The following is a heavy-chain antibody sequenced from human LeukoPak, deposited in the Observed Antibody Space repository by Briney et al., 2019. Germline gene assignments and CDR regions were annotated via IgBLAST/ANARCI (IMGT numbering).Heavy chain of an antibody. CDR3: ARDQNELWFGELLPDY. V-gene: IGHV1-2*02. Sequence: ASVKVSCKASGYTFTGYYMHWVRQAPGQGLEWMGWINPNSGGTNYAQKFQGRVTMTRDTSISTAYMELGRLRSDDTAVYYCARDQNELWFGELLPDYWGQGTLVTVSS. D-gene: IGHD3-10*01. J-gene: IGHJ4*02. CDR1: GYTFTGYY. CDR2: INPNSGGT.